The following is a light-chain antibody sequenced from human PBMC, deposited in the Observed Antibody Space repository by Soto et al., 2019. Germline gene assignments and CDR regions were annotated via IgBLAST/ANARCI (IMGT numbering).Light chain of an antibody. J-gene: IGKJ5*01. Sequence: LVLTQSPVTLSLSPGDRATLSCRASQSVSTYLAWYRQVPGQPPRLLIYDTTNRAAGIPPRFSGSRSGTDFTLTISSVGPEDFALYYCHQRNTFGQGTRLEIK. CDR3: HQRNT. CDR1: QSVSTY. CDR2: DTT. V-gene: IGKV3-11*01.